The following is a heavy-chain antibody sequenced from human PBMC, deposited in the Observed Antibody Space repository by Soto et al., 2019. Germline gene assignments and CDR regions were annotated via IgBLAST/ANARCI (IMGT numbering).Heavy chain of an antibody. Sequence: GASVKVSCKVSGYTLTELSMHWVRQAPGKGLEWMGGFDPEDGETIYAQKFQGRVTMTEDTSTDTAYMELSSLRSEDTAVPYCATYLRMGGPNHFDYWGQGNLVTVSS. V-gene: IGHV1-24*01. CDR3: ATYLRMGGPNHFDY. CDR1: GYTLTELS. CDR2: FDPEDGET. J-gene: IGHJ4*02. D-gene: IGHD3-16*01.